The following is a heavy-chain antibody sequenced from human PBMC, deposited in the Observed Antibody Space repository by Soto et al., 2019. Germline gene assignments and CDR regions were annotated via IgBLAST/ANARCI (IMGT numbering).Heavy chain of an antibody. CDR1: GYTFTSYG. D-gene: IGHD1-7*01. CDR2: ISTYNGNT. J-gene: IGHJ5*02. Sequence: ASVKVSCKASGYTFTSYGISWVRQAPGQGLEWMGWISTYNGNTNFTQKLQGRVTMTTDTSTSTAYMELRSLRSDDTAVYYCARDREYNWNYNWFDPWGQGTLVTVSS. CDR3: ARDREYNWNYNWFDP. V-gene: IGHV1-18*01.